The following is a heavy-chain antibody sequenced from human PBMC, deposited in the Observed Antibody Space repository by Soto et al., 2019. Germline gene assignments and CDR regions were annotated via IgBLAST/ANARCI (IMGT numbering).Heavy chain of an antibody. CDR3: ASTTVTASHYYMDV. CDR1: GYTFTNYG. D-gene: IGHD4-17*01. Sequence: QVPLVQSGAEVKQPGASVKVSCKASGYTFTNYGFTWVRQAHGQGLKWLGWISTCNGNTKYAQKVQGRLTMTTDTPTSTANMELTSLRSDDTTLYYGASTTVTASHYYMDVWGKGTTVTASS. J-gene: IGHJ6*03. CDR2: ISTCNGNT. V-gene: IGHV1-18*01.